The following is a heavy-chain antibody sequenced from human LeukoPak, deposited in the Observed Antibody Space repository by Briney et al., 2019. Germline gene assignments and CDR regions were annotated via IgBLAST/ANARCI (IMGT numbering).Heavy chain of an antibody. CDR2: IRYDGSNK. CDR3: ARERRDCSGLYPGYFDY. CDR1: GFTFSSYG. D-gene: IGHD2-15*01. Sequence: GGSLRLSCAASGFTFSSYGMHWVRQAPGKGLEWVAFIRYDGSNKYYADSVKGRFTISRDNSKNTLYLHMNSLRADDTAVYYCARERRDCSGLYPGYFDYWGQGTLVTVSS. V-gene: IGHV3-30*02. J-gene: IGHJ4*02.